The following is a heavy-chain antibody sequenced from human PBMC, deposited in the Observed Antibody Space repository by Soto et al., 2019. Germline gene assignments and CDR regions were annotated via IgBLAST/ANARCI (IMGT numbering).Heavy chain of an antibody. D-gene: IGHD2-2*01. CDR1: GGTFSSYA. V-gene: IGHV1-69*01. CDR3: ARSQGSSTSLEIYYYYYYGMDV. J-gene: IGHJ6*02. CDR2: SIPISGTA. Sequence: QVQLVQSGAEVKKPGSSVKVSCKASGGTFSSYAISWVRQAPGQGLEWMGGSIPISGTANYEQKFQGRVTMTADESTSTAYTELSSRRSDDNAVYYCARSQGSSTSLEIYYYYYYGMDVWGQGTTDTGYS.